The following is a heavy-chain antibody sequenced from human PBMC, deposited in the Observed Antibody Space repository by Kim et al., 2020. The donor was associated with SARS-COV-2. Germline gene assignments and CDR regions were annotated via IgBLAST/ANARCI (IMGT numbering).Heavy chain of an antibody. CDR2: INHSGST. Sequence: SETLSLTCAVYGGSFSGYYWSWIRQPPGKGLEWIGEINHSGSTNYNPSLKSRVTISVDTSKNQFSLKLSSVTAADTAVYYCARVRSYPRRYFDYWGQGTLVTVSS. J-gene: IGHJ4*02. D-gene: IGHD1-26*01. CDR3: ARVRSYPRRYFDY. V-gene: IGHV4-34*01. CDR1: GGSFSGYY.